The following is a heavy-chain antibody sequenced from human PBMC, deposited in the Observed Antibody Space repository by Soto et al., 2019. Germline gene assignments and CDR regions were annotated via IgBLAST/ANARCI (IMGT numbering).Heavy chain of an antibody. CDR3: AKGNTAMDYYYYGMDV. CDR2: ISGSGGST. V-gene: IGHV3-23*01. CDR1: GFTFSSYA. J-gene: IGHJ6*02. Sequence: EVQLLESGGGLVQPGGSLRLSCAASGFTFSSYAMSWVRQAPGKGLEWVSAISGSGGSTYYADSVKGRFTISRDNSKNTLYLQMNSLRAEDTAVYYCAKGNTAMDYYYYGMDVWGQGTTVTVSS. D-gene: IGHD5-18*01.